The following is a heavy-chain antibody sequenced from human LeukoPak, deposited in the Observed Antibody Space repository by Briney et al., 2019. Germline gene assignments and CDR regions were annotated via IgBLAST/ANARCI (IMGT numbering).Heavy chain of an antibody. D-gene: IGHD3-22*01. CDR1: GFTFSNYA. V-gene: IGHV3-23*01. J-gene: IGHJ4*02. Sequence: GGSLRLSCAASGFTFSNYAMNWVRQAPGKGLEWVSGISGSGVGTYYKDSVKGRFTISRDNAKNSLYLQMNSLRAEDTAVYYCARDGVTYYYDSRPLNYFDYWGQGTLVTVSS. CDR3: ARDGVTYYYDSRPLNYFDY. CDR2: ISGSGVGT.